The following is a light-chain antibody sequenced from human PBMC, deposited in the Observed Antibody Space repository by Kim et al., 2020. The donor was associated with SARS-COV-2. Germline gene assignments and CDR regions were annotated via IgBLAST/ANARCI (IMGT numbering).Light chain of an antibody. J-gene: IGLJ3*02. Sequence: QSVLTQPPSTSGTPGQRVTISCSGSSSNIGSNFVSWHQHLPGTAPKLLIYRNSQRPSGVPDRFSGSKSGTSASLAISGLRSEDEADYYCAAWDDSLSAWVLGGGTKLTVL. CDR3: AAWDDSLSAWV. V-gene: IGLV1-47*01. CDR1: SSNIGSNF. CDR2: RNS.